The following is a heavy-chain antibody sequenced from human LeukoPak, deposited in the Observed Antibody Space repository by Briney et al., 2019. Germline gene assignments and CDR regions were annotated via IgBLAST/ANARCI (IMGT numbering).Heavy chain of an antibody. J-gene: IGHJ4*02. CDR1: GFTFSSYA. CDR3: ASALTTVTPHFHC. D-gene: IGHD4-17*01. Sequence: GGSLRLSCAASGFTFSSYAMSWVRQAPGEGLEWVSSITTSGGSTYYADSVKGRFTISRDNAKNTLYLQMNSLRVEDTGVYYCASALTTVTPHFHCWGQGTLVTVSS. CDR2: ITTSGGST. V-gene: IGHV3-23*01.